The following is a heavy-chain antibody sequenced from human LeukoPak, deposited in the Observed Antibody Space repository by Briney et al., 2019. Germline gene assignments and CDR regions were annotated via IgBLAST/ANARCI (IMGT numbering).Heavy chain of an antibody. V-gene: IGHV3-23*01. D-gene: IGHD6-13*01. CDR1: GFTFSSYA. CDR2: ISGSGGST. J-gene: IGHJ6*02. Sequence: GGPLRLSCAASGFTFSSYAMSWVRQAPGKGLEWVSAISGSGGSTYYADSVKGRFTISRDNSKNTLYLQMNSLRAEDTAVYYCAKDRGSSSWDYYYYGMDVWGQGTTVTVSS. CDR3: AKDRGSSSWDYYYYGMDV.